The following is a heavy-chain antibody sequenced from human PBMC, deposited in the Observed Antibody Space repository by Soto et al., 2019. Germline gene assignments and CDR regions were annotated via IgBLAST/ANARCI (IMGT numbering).Heavy chain of an antibody. Sequence: QPQLQESGSGLVKPSETLSLTCAVSGGSVSSGGYSWSWIRQTPGKGLEWIGYIHHSGATQYNPSLKSRVTISIDRSTNSLSLRLSSLTAADTAVYHCARGGVHCFDYWGQGTLVTVSS. CDR1: GGSVSSGGYS. CDR3: ARGGVHCFDY. V-gene: IGHV4-30-2*01. D-gene: IGHD2-8*01. J-gene: IGHJ4*02. CDR2: IHHSGAT.